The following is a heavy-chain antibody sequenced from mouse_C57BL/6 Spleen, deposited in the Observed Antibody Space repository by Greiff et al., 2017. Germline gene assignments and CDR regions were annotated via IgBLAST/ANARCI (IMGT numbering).Heavy chain of an antibody. CDR2: INPSTGGT. CDR1: GYSFTGYY. V-gene: IGHV1-42*01. D-gene: IGHD2-5*01. CDR3: ARRIRDSNYAFAY. Sequence: EVQLQQSGPELVKPGASVKISCKASGYSFTGYYMNWVKQSPEKSLEWIGEINPSTGGTTYNQKFKAKATLTVDKSSSTAYMQLKSLTSEDSAVYYCARRIRDSNYAFAYWGQGTLVTVSA. J-gene: IGHJ3*01.